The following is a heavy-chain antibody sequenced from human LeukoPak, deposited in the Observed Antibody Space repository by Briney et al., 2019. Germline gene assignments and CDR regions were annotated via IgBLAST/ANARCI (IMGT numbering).Heavy chain of an antibody. CDR2: ISWDGGST. CDR3: AKATSGNIYYYYMDV. CDR1: GFTFDDYT. J-gene: IGHJ6*03. Sequence: GGSLRLSCAASGFTFDDYTMHWVRQAPGKGLEWVSLISWDGGSTYYADSVKGRFTISRDNSKNSLYLQMNSLRTEDTALYYCAKATSGNIYYYYMDVWGKGTTVTVSS. V-gene: IGHV3-43*01. D-gene: IGHD1-26*01.